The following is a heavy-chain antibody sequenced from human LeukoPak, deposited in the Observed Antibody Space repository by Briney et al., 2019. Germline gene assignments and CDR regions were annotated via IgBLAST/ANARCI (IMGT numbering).Heavy chain of an antibody. Sequence: GGSLRLSCAASGFTFSDYYMNWVRQAPGKGLEWVSYISSSSSTIYYADSVKGRFTISRDNAKNSLYLQMNSLRAEDTAVYYCARAGGYGTAYFDYWGQGTLVTVSS. CDR3: ARAGGYGTAYFDY. CDR1: GFTFSDYY. V-gene: IGHV3-11*04. CDR2: ISSSSSTI. D-gene: IGHD6-25*01. J-gene: IGHJ4*02.